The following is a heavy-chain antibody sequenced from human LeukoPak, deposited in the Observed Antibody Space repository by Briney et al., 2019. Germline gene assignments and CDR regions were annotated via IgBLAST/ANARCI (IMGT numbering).Heavy chain of an antibody. CDR2: FHTRGST. CDR1: RGSISSDYY. Sequence: PSETLSLTCTVSRGSISSDYYWSWIRQPAGKGLEWIGRFHTRGSTNYSPSLKSRVIISVDTSKNQFSLKLNSVTAADTAVYYCARVDGSCSGGSCPSGNWFDPWGQGTLVTVSS. J-gene: IGHJ5*02. V-gene: IGHV4-61*02. CDR3: ARVDGSCSGGSCPSGNWFDP. D-gene: IGHD2-15*01.